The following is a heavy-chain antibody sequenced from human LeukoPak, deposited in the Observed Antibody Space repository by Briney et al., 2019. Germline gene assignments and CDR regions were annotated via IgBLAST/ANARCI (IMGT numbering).Heavy chain of an antibody. CDR2: INHNGNVN. Sequence: PGGSLRLSCAASGFTFSSYGMNWARQAPGEGPEWVASINHNGNVNYYVDSVKGRFTISRDNAKNSLYLQMSNLRAEDTAVYFCARGGGLDVWGQGATVTVSS. CDR1: GFTFSSYG. D-gene: IGHD3-16*01. J-gene: IGHJ6*02. V-gene: IGHV3-7*03. CDR3: ARGGGLDV.